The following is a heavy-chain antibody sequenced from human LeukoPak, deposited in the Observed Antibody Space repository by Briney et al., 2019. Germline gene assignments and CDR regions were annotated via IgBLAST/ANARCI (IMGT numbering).Heavy chain of an antibody. CDR2: ISSSSSYI. J-gene: IGHJ4*02. CDR3: ARDKYGSGSYSWSKRLDS. D-gene: IGHD3-10*01. Sequence: EGSLRLSCAASGFTFSSYSINWVRQAPGKGLERVSFISSSSSYIYYADSVKGRFTISRDNAKNSLYLQMNNLRAEDTAVYYCARDKYGSGSYSWSKRLDSWGQGTLVTVSS. CDR1: GFTFSSYS. V-gene: IGHV3-21*01.